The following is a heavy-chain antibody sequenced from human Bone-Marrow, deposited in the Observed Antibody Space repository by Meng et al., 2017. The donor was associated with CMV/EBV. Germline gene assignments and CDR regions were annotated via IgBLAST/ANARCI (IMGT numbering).Heavy chain of an antibody. V-gene: IGHV2-70*20. J-gene: IGHJ4*02. Sequence: SGPTLVKPTQTLTLTCTFSGFSLSTSGMCVSWVRQPPGKALEWLALIDWDDDKYYSTSLKTRLTISKDTSKNQVVLTMTNMDPVDTATYYCARINSSSWRYYFAYWGQGTLVNVSS. CDR2: IDWDDDK. CDR1: GFSLSTSGMC. CDR3: ARINSSSWRYYFAY. D-gene: IGHD6-13*01.